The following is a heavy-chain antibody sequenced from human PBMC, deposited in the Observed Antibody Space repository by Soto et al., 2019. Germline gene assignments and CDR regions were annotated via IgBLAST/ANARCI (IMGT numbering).Heavy chain of an antibody. CDR3: ATGRGGSGSLTPRVDF. D-gene: IGHD3-10*01. V-gene: IGHV3-23*01. J-gene: IGHJ4*02. CDR1: GFTFNHYA. CDR2: IRGGGDTT. Sequence: EVQLLESGGGLVQPGGSLRLSCAASGFTFNHYAMTWVRQAPGKGLEWVSAIRGGGDTTSYADSVKGRFTVSRDGSKNTLYLQMSSLRAEDTALYYCATGRGGSGSLTPRVDFWGQGTLVTVSS.